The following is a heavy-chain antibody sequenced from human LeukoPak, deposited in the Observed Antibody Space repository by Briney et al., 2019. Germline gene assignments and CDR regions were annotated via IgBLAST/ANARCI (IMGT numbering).Heavy chain of an antibody. CDR1: GASLSAYH. D-gene: IGHD6-19*01. J-gene: IGHJ4*02. V-gene: IGHV4-34*01. CDR2: IKPSGIT. Sequence: SETLSLTCAIDGASLSAYHWTWIRQPPGKGLEWIGEIKPSGITNYNPSLKSRVTLSIDTSKNQFSLKVASVTAADMAVYYCARDVASGWLDYWGQGTLVTVSS. CDR3: ARDVASGWLDY.